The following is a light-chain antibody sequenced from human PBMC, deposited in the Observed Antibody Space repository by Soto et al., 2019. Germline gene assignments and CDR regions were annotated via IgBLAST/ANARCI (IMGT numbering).Light chain of an antibody. CDR1: QAVNTR. CDR3: HQRQSWPRT. V-gene: IGKV3-11*01. Sequence: EIVLTQSPGTLSSFPGDRVTLSCRASQAVNTRLAWYQHRPGQAPRLLIYLASNRAAGVPARFSGSGSGTDFTLTISDVEPEDFAVYYCHQRQSWPRTFGQGTKVDIK. CDR2: LAS. J-gene: IGKJ1*01.